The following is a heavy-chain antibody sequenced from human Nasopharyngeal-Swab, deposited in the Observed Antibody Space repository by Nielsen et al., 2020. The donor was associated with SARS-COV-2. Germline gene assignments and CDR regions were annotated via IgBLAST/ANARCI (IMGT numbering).Heavy chain of an antibody. V-gene: IGHV1-2*06. CDR2: INPNSGGT. D-gene: IGHD2-2*01. J-gene: IGHJ6*02. CDR3: AREDCSSTSCYSEYYYYGMDV. Sequence: WVRQAPGQGLEWMGRINPNSGGTNYAQKFQGRVTMTRDTSISTAYMELSRLRSDDTAVYYCAREDCSSTSCYSEYYYYGMDVWGQGTTVTVSS.